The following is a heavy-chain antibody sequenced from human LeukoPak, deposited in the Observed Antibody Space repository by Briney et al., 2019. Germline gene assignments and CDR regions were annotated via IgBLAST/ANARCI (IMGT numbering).Heavy chain of an antibody. CDR2: IGDTT. D-gene: IGHD1-26*01. Sequence: GGSLRLSCAACGFTFSTYAMSWVRQAPGKGLEWVSAIGDTTYYADSVKGRFTISRDNSKNTLYLQMNNLRAEDAAIYYCAKAYAFVGANYFDYWGQGTLVTVSS. J-gene: IGHJ4*02. V-gene: IGHV3-23*01. CDR1: GFTFSTYA. CDR3: AKAYAFVGANYFDY.